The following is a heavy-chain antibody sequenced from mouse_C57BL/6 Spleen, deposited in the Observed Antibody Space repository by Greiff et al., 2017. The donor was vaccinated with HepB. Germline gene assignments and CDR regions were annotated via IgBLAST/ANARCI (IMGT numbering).Heavy chain of an antibody. J-gene: IGHJ2*01. CDR1: GYTFTGYW. D-gene: IGHD1-1*01. CDR3: ARGCSITTVRHYFDY. CDR2: ILPGSGST. V-gene: IGHV1-9*01. Sequence: QLQQSGAELMKPGASVKLSCKATGYTFTGYWIEWVKQRPGHGLEWIGEILPGSGSTNYNEKFKGKATFTADTSSNTAYMQLSSLTTEDSAIYYGARGCSITTVRHYFDYWGQGTTLTVAS.